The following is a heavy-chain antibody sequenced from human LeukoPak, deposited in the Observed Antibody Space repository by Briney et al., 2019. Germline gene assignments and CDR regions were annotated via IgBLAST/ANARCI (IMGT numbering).Heavy chain of an antibody. J-gene: IGHJ3*02. V-gene: IGHV3-30*02. D-gene: IGHD2-2*01. CDR2: IRYDGSNK. CDR1: GFTFSSYG. Sequence: GGSLRLSCAASGFTFSSYGMHWVRQPPGKGLEWVAFIRYDGSNKYYADSVKGRFTICRDNSKNTPYLQMNSLRAEDTAVYYCAKEAHIVVVPAALDIWGVGTMVTVSS. CDR3: AKEAHIVVVPAALDI.